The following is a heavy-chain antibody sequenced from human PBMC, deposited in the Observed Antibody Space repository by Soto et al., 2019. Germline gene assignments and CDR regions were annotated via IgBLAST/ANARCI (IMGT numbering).Heavy chain of an antibody. J-gene: IGHJ5*02. V-gene: IGHV4-31*03. CDR2: IYYSGST. D-gene: IGHD2-15*01. CDR1: GGSISSGGYY. Sequence: SETLSLTCTVSGGSISSGGYYWSWIRQHPGKGLEWIGYIYYSGSTYYNPSLKSRVTISVDTSKNQFSLKLSSVTAADTAVYYCARDLVVVVAAIRYNWFDPWGQGTLVTVS. CDR3: ARDLVVVVAAIRYNWFDP.